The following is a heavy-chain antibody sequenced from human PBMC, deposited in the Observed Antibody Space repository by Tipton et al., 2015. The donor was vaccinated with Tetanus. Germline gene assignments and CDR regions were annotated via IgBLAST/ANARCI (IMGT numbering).Heavy chain of an antibody. V-gene: IGHV3-21*01. CDR2: VSSGSTYT. Sequence: SLRLSCAASGFALRTYSMNWVRQAPGRRLEWVASVSSGSTYTKFPDSLRGRFTISRDDAKNSVYLQMNSLRAEDTAVYSCARGMAEASNCGGDCYSDYWGQGTLVTVSS. D-gene: IGHD2-21*02. CDR1: GFALRTYS. CDR3: ARGMAEASNCGGDCYSDY. J-gene: IGHJ4*02.